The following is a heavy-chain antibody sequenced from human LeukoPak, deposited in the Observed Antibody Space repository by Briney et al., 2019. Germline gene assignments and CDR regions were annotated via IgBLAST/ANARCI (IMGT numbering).Heavy chain of an antibody. D-gene: IGHD3-9*01. V-gene: IGHV3-15*01. CDR3: TTDLDYDILTGYYLPDY. J-gene: IGHJ4*02. Sequence: GGSLRLSCAASGFTFSNASMSWVRQAPGKGLEWVGRIKSKTDGGTTDYAAPVKGRFTISRDDSKNTLYLQMNSLKTEDTAVYYCTTDLDYDILTGYYLPDYWGQGTLVTVSS. CDR2: IKSKTDGGTT. CDR1: GFTFSNAS.